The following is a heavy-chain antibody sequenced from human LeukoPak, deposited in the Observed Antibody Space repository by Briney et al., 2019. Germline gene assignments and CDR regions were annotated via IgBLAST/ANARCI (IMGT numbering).Heavy chain of an antibody. CDR3: ARRIYGDYVFHY. D-gene: IGHD4-17*01. CDR1: GFTFNYYN. V-gene: IGHV3-21*01. Sequence: GGSLRLSCAASGFTFNYYNMNWVRQAPGKALEWVSSITSSGAYIFYADSVKGRFTISRDNAKNSLYLQMNSLRAEDTAIYYCARRIYGDYVFHYWGRGTLVTVSS. J-gene: IGHJ4*02. CDR2: ITSSGAYI.